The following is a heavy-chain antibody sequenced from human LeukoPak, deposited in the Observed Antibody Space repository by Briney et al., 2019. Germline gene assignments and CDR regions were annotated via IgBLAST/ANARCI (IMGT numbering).Heavy chain of an antibody. D-gene: IGHD2-2*03. CDR1: EFTFSSYA. V-gene: IGHV3-30-3*01. Sequence: GWSLRLSCAASEFTFSSYAMHWVRQAPGRGLEWMAVISYDGSNKYYADSVKGRFTISRDNSKNTLYLQMNSLRAEDTAVYYCARDLSGYGYRGFDYWGQGTLVTVSS. J-gene: IGHJ4*02. CDR3: ARDLSGYGYRGFDY. CDR2: ISYDGSNK.